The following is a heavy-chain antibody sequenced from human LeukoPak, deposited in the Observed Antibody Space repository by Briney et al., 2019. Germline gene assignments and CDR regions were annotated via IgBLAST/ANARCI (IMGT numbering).Heavy chain of an antibody. CDR1: GYTFTSYD. CDR2: MNPNSGNT. CDR3: ARSSAPMDV. Sequence: GESLKISCKGSGYTFTSYDINWVRQATGQGLEWMGWMNPNSGNTGYAQKFQGRVTMTRNTSISTAYMELSSLRSEDTAVYYCARSSAPMDVWGQGTTVTVSS. V-gene: IGHV1-8*01. J-gene: IGHJ6*02.